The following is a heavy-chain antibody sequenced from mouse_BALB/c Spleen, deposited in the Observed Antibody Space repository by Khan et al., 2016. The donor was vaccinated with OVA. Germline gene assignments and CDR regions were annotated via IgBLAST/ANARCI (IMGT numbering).Heavy chain of an antibody. CDR3: ARRAYYANWYFDV. D-gene: IGHD1-1*02. Sequence: EVKLLESGPGLVKPSQSLSLTCTVTGYSITSDYAWNWFRQFPGNKLEWMGYISYSGSTSYNPSLKSRISITRDTSKNQFFLQLNSVTTGDTATYYCARRAYYANWYFDVWGAGTTVTVSS. CDR2: ISYSGST. V-gene: IGHV3-2*02. J-gene: IGHJ1*01. CDR1: GYSITSDYA.